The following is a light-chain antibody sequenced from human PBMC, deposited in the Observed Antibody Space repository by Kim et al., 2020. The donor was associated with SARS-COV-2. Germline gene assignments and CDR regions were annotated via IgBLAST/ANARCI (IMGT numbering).Light chain of an antibody. CDR1: QSVSSY. CDR3: QQRSYWGYT. V-gene: IGKV3-11*01. J-gene: IGKJ2*01. Sequence: EIVLTQSPATLSLSPGERATLSCRASQSVSSYLAWYQQKPGQAPRLLIYDASNRATGIPARFSGSGSGTDFTLTISSLEPEDFAVYYCQQRSYWGYTFGQGTKLEIK. CDR2: DAS.